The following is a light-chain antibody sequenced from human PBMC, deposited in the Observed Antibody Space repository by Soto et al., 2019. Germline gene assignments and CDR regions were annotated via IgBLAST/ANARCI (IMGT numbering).Light chain of an antibody. CDR2: DAS. V-gene: IGKV3-15*01. CDR3: HQYNVWPAT. Sequence: EKVMTQSPATLSVSPGERATLSCRASQSVNNNLAWYQQIPGRAPRLLIYDASTRATGIPARFSGSGYETDSTPTISSLPYEDFGIYFCHQYNVWPATFGQGTRLEIK. CDR1: QSVNNN. J-gene: IGKJ5*01.